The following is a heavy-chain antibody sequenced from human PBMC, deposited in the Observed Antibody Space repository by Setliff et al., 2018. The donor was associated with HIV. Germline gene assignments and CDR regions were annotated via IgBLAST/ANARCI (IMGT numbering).Heavy chain of an antibody. V-gene: IGHV4-39*01. D-gene: IGHD3-16*01. CDR3: ASCHVGYAYDFNY. Sequence: SETLSLTCIVSGGSISSTSYYWGWIRQPPGKGLEWIGSGSYSGSSYYNPSLKSRVTIAVDTSKNQFSLKLISMTAADTAVYYCASCHVGYAYDFNYWGQGALVTVSS. J-gene: IGHJ4*02. CDR2: GSYSGSS. CDR1: GGSISSTSYY.